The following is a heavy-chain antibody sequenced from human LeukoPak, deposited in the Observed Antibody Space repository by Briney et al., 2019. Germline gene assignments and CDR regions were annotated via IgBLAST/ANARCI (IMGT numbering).Heavy chain of an antibody. CDR3: AKLHRNQTIYDF. V-gene: IGHV3-7*01. Sequence: GGSLRLSCAASGFTFNSFWMSWVRQAPGEGLEWVPSITWDATEKRNAGSGRGRFGIHRDNARSSLFLQMNSLRVEDTTVNYCAKLHRNQTIYDFWGHGALVTVSS. J-gene: IGHJ4*01. D-gene: IGHD1-14*01. CDR2: ITWDATEK. CDR1: GFTFNSFW.